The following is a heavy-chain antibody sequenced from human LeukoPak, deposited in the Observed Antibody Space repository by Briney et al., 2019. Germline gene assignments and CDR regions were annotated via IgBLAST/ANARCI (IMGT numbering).Heavy chain of an antibody. J-gene: IGHJ4*02. V-gene: IGHV3-30*03. Sequence: GGSLRLSCAASGFTFSSYGMHWVRQAPGKGLEWVAVISYDGSNKYYADSVKGRFTISRDNSKNTLYLQMNSLRAEDTAVYYCARDALIYPYGPTYFDFWGQGTLVTVSS. D-gene: IGHD3-10*01. CDR2: ISYDGSNK. CDR3: ARDALIYPYGPTYFDF. CDR1: GFTFSSYG.